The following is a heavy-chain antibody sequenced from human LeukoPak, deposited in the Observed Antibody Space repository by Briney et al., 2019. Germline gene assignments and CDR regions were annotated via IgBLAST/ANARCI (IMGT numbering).Heavy chain of an antibody. CDR2: IYYSGST. CDR1: GGSISSYY. V-gene: IGHV4-59*01. Sequence: TSETLSLTCTVSGGSISSYYWRWIRQPPGKGLEWIGYIYYSGSTNYNPSLKSRVTISVDTSKNQFSLKLSSVTAADTAVYYCARVQAYGGKGYFDYWGQGTLVTVSS. J-gene: IGHJ4*02. D-gene: IGHD4-23*01. CDR3: ARVQAYGGKGYFDY.